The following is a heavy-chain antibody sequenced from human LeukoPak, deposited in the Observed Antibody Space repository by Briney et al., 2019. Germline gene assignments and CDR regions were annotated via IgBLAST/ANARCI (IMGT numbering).Heavy chain of an antibody. J-gene: IGHJ4*02. D-gene: IGHD3-3*01. CDR1: GFTFSSYA. V-gene: IGHV3-23*01. Sequence: PGGSLRLSCAASGFTFSSYAMSWVRQARGRGLEWVSAISGSGGSTYYADSVEGRFTISRDNSKNTLYLQMNSLRAEDTAVYYCAKDPNLRNFWSGYHRFDYWGQGTLVTVSS. CDR2: ISGSGGST. CDR3: AKDPNLRNFWSGYHRFDY.